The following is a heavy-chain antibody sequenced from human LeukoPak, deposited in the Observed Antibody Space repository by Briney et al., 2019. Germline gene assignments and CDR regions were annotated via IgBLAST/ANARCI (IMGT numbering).Heavy chain of an antibody. D-gene: IGHD3-3*01. V-gene: IGHV3-21*01. CDR2: VSTGSNYI. CDR3: ARVFRPSLTVFIIRGAFDI. Sequence: GGSQRLSCTASGFTFSSYSLNWVRQAPGKGLEWVSSVSTGSNYIYYADSVKGRFTISRDNGKNSLYLQMNSLRVEDTAVYYCARVFRPSLTVFIIRGAFDIWGQGTMVTVSS. J-gene: IGHJ3*02. CDR1: GFTFSSYS.